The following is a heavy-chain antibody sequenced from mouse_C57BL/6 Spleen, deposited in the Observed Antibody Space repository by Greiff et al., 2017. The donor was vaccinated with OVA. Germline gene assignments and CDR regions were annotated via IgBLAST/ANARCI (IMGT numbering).Heavy chain of an antibody. J-gene: IGHJ2*01. CDR1: GYTFTSYW. D-gene: IGHD1-1*01. CDR3: ARSPTPYYYGSSPFDY. CDR2: IDPSDSET. Sequence: QVQLQQPGAELVRPGSSVKLSCKASGYTFTSYWMHWVKQRPIQGLEWIGNIDPSDSETHYNQKFKDKATLTVDKSSSTAYMQLSSLTSEDSAVYYCARSPTPYYYGSSPFDYWGQGTTLTVSS. V-gene: IGHV1-52*01.